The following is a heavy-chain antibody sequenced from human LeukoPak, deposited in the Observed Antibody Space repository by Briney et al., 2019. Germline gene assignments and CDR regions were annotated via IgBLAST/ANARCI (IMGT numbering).Heavy chain of an antibody. CDR3: ARVGGSSGWPYYYYYGMDV. Sequence: PGGSLRLSCAASGFTFSSYSMNWVRQAPGKGLEWVAVIWYDGSNKYYADSVKGRFTISRDNSKNTLYLQMNSLRAEDTAVYYCARVGGSSGWPYYYYYGMDVWGQGTTVTVSS. CDR1: GFTFSSYS. CDR2: IWYDGSNK. J-gene: IGHJ6*02. V-gene: IGHV3-33*08. D-gene: IGHD6-19*01.